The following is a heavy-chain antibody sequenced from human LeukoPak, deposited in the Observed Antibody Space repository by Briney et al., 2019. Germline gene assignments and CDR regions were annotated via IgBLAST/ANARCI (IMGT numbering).Heavy chain of an antibody. Sequence: GGSLRLSCAASGFIFSSYAMSWVRQAPGKGLEWVSTISGSGGSTYYADSVKGRFTISRDNSKNTLYLEMNSLSPDDTAVYYCARGVEPLAANTLAYWGQGTLVTVSS. D-gene: IGHD1-14*01. CDR2: ISGSGGST. V-gene: IGHV3-23*01. CDR3: ARGVEPLAANTLAY. J-gene: IGHJ4*02. CDR1: GFIFSSYA.